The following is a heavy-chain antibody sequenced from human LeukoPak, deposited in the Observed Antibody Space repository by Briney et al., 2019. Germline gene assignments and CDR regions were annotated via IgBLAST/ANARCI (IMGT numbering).Heavy chain of an antibody. Sequence: GGSLRLSCAASAFTFSDYSMNWVRQAPGKGLEWVSYISGRSSTIYYADSVKGRLTISRDNAKNLMYLHMNSLRAEDTAVYYCARDRIKSGSYYFDYWGQGTLVTVSS. D-gene: IGHD1-26*01. CDR1: AFTFSDYS. CDR2: ISGRSSTI. J-gene: IGHJ4*02. V-gene: IGHV3-48*01. CDR3: ARDRIKSGSYYFDY.